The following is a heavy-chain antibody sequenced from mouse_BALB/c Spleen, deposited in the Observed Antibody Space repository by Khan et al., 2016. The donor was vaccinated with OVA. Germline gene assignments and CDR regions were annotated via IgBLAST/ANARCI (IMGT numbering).Heavy chain of an antibody. J-gene: IGHJ2*01. CDR2: IYPGTDNS. V-gene: IGHV1S132*01. CDR1: GYIFTSYW. Sequence: QVQLQQSGAELVRPGASVKLSCKTSGYIFTSYWIHWVKQRSGQGLEWIARIYPGTDNSYYNEKFKDRATLTADKSSSTAYMPLSSLKSEDSDVYFCAREDALYHFDHWGQGTTLTVSS. CDR3: AREDALYHFDH.